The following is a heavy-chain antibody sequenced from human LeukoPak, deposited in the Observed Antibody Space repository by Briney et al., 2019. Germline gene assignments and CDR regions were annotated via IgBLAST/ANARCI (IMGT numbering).Heavy chain of an antibody. J-gene: IGHJ4*02. V-gene: IGHV3-66*01. CDR1: GFTFSSYY. Sequence: GGSLRLSCAASGFTFSSYYMSWVRQAPGKGLEWVSVVDSGGSTSYSDSVKARFTISRDHSKNTLYLQMNSLRAEDTAVYYCARWRGSSGWYHGAYFDYWGQGTLVTVSS. D-gene: IGHD6-19*01. CDR2: VDSGGST. CDR3: ARWRGSSGWYHGAYFDY.